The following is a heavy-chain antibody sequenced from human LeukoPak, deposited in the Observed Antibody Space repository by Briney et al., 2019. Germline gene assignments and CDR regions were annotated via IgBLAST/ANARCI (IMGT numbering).Heavy chain of an antibody. V-gene: IGHV3-74*01. CDR1: GFTFSSYG. CDR3: AGDLISGSGSLGY. J-gene: IGHJ4*02. CDR2: INTNGSPT. Sequence: PGRSLRLSCAASGFTFSSYGMHWVRQAPGKGLVWVARINTNGSPTQYADSVTGRFTISRDNAKTTLYLQMNSLRDEDTAVYYCAGDLISGSGSLGYWGQGTLVTVSS. D-gene: IGHD3-10*01.